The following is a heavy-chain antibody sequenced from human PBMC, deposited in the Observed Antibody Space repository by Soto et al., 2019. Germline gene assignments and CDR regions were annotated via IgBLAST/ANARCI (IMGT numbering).Heavy chain of an antibody. CDR3: ARVCGGDCHYGMDV. J-gene: IGHJ6*02. CDR1: GGSISSGGYY. V-gene: IGHV4-31*03. CDR2: IYYSGST. Sequence: QVQLQESGPGLVKPSQTLSLTCTVSGGSISSGGYYWTWIRQHPGKGLEWIGYIYYSGSTYYNPSLKSRVTISVDTSKNQFSLKLSSVTAADTAVYYCARVCGGDCHYGMDVWGQGTTVTVYS. D-gene: IGHD2-21*02.